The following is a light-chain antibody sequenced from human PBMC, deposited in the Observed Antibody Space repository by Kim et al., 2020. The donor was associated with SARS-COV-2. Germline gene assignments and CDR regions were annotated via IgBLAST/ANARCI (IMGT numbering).Light chain of an antibody. CDR3: QQYGSSPPRT. Sequence: PGERAPPSCGASQSVSSSYLAWYRQKPGQAPRLLTYGAATRATVIPDSFSGSGLGTDFTLTTSRLGPEDLAVYYCQQYGSSPPRTFGEGTRLGI. J-gene: IGKJ5*01. CDR2: GAA. CDR1: QSVSSSY. V-gene: IGKV3-20*01.